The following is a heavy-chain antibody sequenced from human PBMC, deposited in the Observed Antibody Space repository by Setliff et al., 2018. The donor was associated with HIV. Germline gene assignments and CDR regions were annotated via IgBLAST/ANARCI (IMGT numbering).Heavy chain of an antibody. Sequence: GGSLRLSCAASGFSFSRYWMGWVRQAPGKGPEWVANIKEDGSEIYYVDSVKGRFTISRDNAKNSLYLQMNSLRAEDTAVYYCTRGNMVRGVIVRDYFDYWGQGTLVTVSS. CDR1: GFSFSRYW. D-gene: IGHD3-10*01. V-gene: IGHV3-7*01. CDR3: TRGNMVRGVIVRDYFDY. CDR2: IKEDGSEI. J-gene: IGHJ4*02.